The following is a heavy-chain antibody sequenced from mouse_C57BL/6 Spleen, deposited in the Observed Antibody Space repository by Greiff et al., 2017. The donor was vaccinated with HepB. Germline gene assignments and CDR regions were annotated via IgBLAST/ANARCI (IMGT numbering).Heavy chain of an antibody. Sequence: EVKLMESGPGLVKPSQSLSLTCSVTGYSITSGYYWNWIRQFPGNKLEWMGYISYDGSNNYNPSLKNRISITRDTSKNQFFLKLNSVTTEDTATYYCAPLGDYGSFDVWGTGTTVTVSS. CDR2: ISYDGSN. CDR3: APLGDYGSFDV. CDR1: GYSITSGYY. J-gene: IGHJ1*03. V-gene: IGHV3-6*01. D-gene: IGHD6-1*01.